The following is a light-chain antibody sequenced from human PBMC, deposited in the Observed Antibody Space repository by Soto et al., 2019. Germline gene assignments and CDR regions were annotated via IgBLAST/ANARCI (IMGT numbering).Light chain of an antibody. Sequence: QSALTQPRSVSGSPGQSVTISCTGTSRDVGGYKYVSWYQQHPGKVPKLMIFDVTKRPSGVPDRFSGSKSGDTASLTISGLQDEDEADYHCCSYAGTYSYVLFGGGTKLTVL. CDR1: SRDVGGYKY. CDR3: CSYAGTYSYVL. V-gene: IGLV2-11*01. CDR2: DVT. J-gene: IGLJ3*02.